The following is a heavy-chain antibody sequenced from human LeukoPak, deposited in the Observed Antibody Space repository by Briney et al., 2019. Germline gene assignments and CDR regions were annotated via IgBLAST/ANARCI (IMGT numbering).Heavy chain of an antibody. CDR2: IYYSGIA. Sequence: SETLSLTCTVSGYSISMGGYYWSWIRQHPGKGLEWIGYIYYSGIAYYNPSLKSRVTISVDKSKNHFSLNLTSVTAADTAVYYCARVGYLHTSGQFDSWGQGTLVAVSS. V-gene: IGHV4-31*03. CDR3: ARVGYLHTSGQFDS. CDR1: GYSISMGGYY. D-gene: IGHD3-22*01. J-gene: IGHJ4*02.